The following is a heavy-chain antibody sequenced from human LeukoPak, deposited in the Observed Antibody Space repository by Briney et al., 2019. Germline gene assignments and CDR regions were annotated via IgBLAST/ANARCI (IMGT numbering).Heavy chain of an antibody. D-gene: IGHD2-21*02. CDR3: ARVTFCGGDCYTFDY. V-gene: IGHV3-33*01. J-gene: IGHJ4*02. Sequence: PGGSLRLSCAASGFTFSSYGMHWVRQAPGKGLEWVAVIWYDGSNKYYADSVKGRFTISRDNSKNTLYLQMNSLRAEDTAVYYCARVTFCGGDCYTFDYWGQGTLVTVSS. CDR2: IWYDGSNK. CDR1: GFTFSSYG.